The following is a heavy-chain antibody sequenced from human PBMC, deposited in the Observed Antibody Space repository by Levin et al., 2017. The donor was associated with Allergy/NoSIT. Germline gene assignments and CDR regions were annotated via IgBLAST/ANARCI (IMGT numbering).Heavy chain of an antibody. CDR3: VTSRTSDY. Sequence: PGGSLRLSCVASGFAFSSYWMHWVRQVPGKGLVWVSHIKSDGSATSYADSVKGRFTISRDNAKNTLYLQMNRLRAEDTAVYYCVTSRTSDYWGQGTLVTVSS. V-gene: IGHV3-74*01. CDR1: GFAFSSYW. D-gene: IGHD6-13*01. CDR2: IKSDGSAT. J-gene: IGHJ4*02.